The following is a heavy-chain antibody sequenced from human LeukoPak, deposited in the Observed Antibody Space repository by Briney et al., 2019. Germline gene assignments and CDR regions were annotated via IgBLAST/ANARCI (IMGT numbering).Heavy chain of an antibody. J-gene: IGHJ4*02. CDR3: ARDLSGIAGYTYGRGIDY. D-gene: IGHD5-18*01. CDR1: GFTFSSHW. Sequence: GGSLRLSCAASGFTFSSHWMSWVRQAPGKGLEWVANIKKDGSEKYYVDAVKGRFTISRDNAKTSLYLQMNSLRAGDTAVYYCARDLSGIAGYTYGRGIDYWGQGTLVTVSS. V-gene: IGHV3-7*01. CDR2: IKKDGSEK.